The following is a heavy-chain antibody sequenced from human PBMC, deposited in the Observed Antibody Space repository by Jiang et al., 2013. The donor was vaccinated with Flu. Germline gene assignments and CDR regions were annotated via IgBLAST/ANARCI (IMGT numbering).Heavy chain of an antibody. V-gene: IGHV4-61*02. D-gene: IGHD5-12*01. J-gene: IGHJ5*02. CDR3: ARIGRGYSGYDQRKNWFDP. Sequence: GLVKPSQTLSLTCTVSGGSISSGSYYWSWIRQPAGKGLEWIGRIYTSGSTNYNPSLKSRVTISVDTSKNQFSLKLSSVTAADTAVYYCARIGRGYSGYDQRKNWFDPWGQGTLVTVSS. CDR2: IYTSGST. CDR1: GGSISSGSYY.